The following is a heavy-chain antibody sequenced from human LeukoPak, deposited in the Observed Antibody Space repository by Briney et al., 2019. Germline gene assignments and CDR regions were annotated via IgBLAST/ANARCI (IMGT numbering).Heavy chain of an antibody. J-gene: IGHJ4*02. CDR1: GYTFTSYD. V-gene: IGHV1-8*01. D-gene: IGHD3-22*01. Sequence: ASVKVSCKASGYTFTSYDINWVRQATGQGLEWMGWMNPNSGNTGNAQKFQGRVTMTRNTYISTAHMELSSLRSEDTAVYYCARSGGAPYYYDSSGFDYWGQGTLVTVSS. CDR2: MNPNSGNT. CDR3: ARSGGAPYYYDSSGFDY.